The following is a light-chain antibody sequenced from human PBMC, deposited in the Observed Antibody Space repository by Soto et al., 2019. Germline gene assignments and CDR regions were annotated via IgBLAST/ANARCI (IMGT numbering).Light chain of an antibody. CDR1: QSVSSSY. CDR3: QRYGSSPWT. V-gene: IGKV3-20*01. Sequence: EIVLTQSPGTLSLSPGERATLSCRASQSVSSSYLAWYQQKPGQAPRLLIYGASSRATGIPDSFSGSGSGTDFTLTISRLEPEDCAVYYCQRYGSSPWTFGQGTKVEIK. J-gene: IGKJ1*01. CDR2: GAS.